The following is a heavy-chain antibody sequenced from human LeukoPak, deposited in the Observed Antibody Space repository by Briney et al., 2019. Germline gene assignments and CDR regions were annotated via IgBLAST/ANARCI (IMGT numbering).Heavy chain of an antibody. CDR1: GGSIINYY. CDR2: IYYSGTT. CDR3: ARGPVDVDY. V-gene: IGHV4-59*01. J-gene: IGHJ4*02. Sequence: SETLSLTCTVSGGSIINYYWSWIRQPPGKGLEWIGNIYYSGTTNYNPSLKSRVTISVDTSKNQFSLKLSSVTAADTAVYYCARGPVDVDYWGQGTLVTVSS. D-gene: IGHD3/OR15-3a*01.